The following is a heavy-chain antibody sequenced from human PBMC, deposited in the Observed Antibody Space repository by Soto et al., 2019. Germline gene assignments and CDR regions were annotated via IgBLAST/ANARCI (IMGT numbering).Heavy chain of an antibody. V-gene: IGHV3-23*01. J-gene: IGHJ4*02. CDR3: ANYKRQPGGFEY. D-gene: IGHD1-1*01. CDR1: GFSFSDYA. Sequence: EVQLLESGGGLVQPGGSLRLSCAASGFSFSDYAMRWVRQAPGKGPEWVSTISDNLYTIYYAESVKGRFTITRDNSKNTLYLQMISLRAEDTAVYYCANYKRQPGGFEYWGQGTLVTVSS. CDR2: ISDNLYTI.